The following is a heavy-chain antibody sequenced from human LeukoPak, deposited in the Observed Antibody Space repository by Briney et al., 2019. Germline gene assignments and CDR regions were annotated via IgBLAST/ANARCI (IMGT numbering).Heavy chain of an antibody. CDR2: IIPIFGTA. J-gene: IGHJ3*02. D-gene: IGHD2-2*01. CDR3: ARLDPTDIVVVPAAIGLRNAFDI. Sequence: GASVKVSCKASGGIFSSYAISWVRQAPGQGLEWMGGIIPIFGTANYAQKFQGRVTITADESTSTAYMELSSLRSEDTAVYYCARLDPTDIVVVPAAIGLRNAFDIWGQGTMVTVSS. V-gene: IGHV1-69*13. CDR1: GGIFSSYA.